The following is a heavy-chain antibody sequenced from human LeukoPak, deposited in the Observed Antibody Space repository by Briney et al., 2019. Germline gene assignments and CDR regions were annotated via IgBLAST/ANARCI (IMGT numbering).Heavy chain of an antibody. CDR1: GFTFSSYA. Sequence: GGSLRLSCAASGFTFSSYAMHWVRQAPGKGLEWVAVISYDGSNKYYADSVKGRFTTSRDNSKNTLYLQMNSLRAEDTAVYYCVAQPTADSSGYYYFDYWGQGTLFTVSS. J-gene: IGHJ4*02. D-gene: IGHD3-22*01. V-gene: IGHV3-30*04. CDR3: VAQPTADSSGYYYFDY. CDR2: ISYDGSNK.